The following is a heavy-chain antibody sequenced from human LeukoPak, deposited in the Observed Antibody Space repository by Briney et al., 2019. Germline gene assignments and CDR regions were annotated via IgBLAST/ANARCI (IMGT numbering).Heavy chain of an antibody. CDR2: IYYSGST. V-gene: IGHV4-39*07. Sequence: PSETLSLTCTVSGGPISSGSYYWGWIRQPPGKGLEWIGSIYYSGSTYYNPSLKSRVTISVDTSKNQFSLKLSSVTAADTAVYYCARDTPSGSATVTTDWGQGTLVTVSS. CDR1: GGPISSGSYY. CDR3: ARDTPSGSATVTTD. J-gene: IGHJ4*02. D-gene: IGHD4-17*01.